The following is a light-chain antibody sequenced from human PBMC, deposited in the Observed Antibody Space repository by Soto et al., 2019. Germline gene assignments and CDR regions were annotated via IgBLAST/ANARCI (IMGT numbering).Light chain of an antibody. J-gene: IGLJ1*01. CDR3: SLYTSKNTYV. V-gene: IGLV2-18*01. Sequence: SALTQPPSVSGSPGQSVTISCTGTSTDFVSYNRVSWYQQPPGTAPKLIIYEASNRPSGVPDRFSGSKSGNTASLTISGLQDADDADYYCSLYTSKNTYVFGTGTKVTVL. CDR1: STDFVSYNR. CDR2: EAS.